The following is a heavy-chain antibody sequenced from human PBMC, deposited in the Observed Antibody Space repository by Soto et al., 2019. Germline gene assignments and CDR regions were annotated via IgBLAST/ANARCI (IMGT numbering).Heavy chain of an antibody. J-gene: IGHJ4*02. CDR3: ARDGTLYDSSAYYYLY. V-gene: IGHV1-69*01. Sequence: QVQLVQSGAEVKKPGSSVKVSCKASGGTFSRYTITWVRQAPGQGLEWMGGITPMFGTPNYAQKFQGRGTIAEDESTRTAYLDLSSLRSEDTAMYYCARDGTLYDSSAYYYLYWGQGALVTVSS. CDR1: GGTFSRYT. D-gene: IGHD3-22*01. CDR2: ITPMFGTP.